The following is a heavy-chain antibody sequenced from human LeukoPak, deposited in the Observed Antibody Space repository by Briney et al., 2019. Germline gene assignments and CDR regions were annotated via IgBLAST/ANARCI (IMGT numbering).Heavy chain of an antibody. J-gene: IGHJ5*02. V-gene: IGHV4-59*01. CDR2: ISYSGST. CDR3: AREGTAGTNLNWFDP. Sequence: SETLSLTCTVSGGSISSYYWSWFRQPPGQGLEWLGYISYSGSTNFNPSLKSRVTISVDTSKNQFSLKLSSVTAADTAVYYCAREGTAGTNLNWFDPWGQGTLVTVSS. CDR1: GGSISSYY. D-gene: IGHD1-1*01.